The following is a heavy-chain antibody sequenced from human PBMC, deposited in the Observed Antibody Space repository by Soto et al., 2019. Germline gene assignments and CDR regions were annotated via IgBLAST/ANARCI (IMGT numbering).Heavy chain of an antibody. V-gene: IGHV2-5*02. Sequence: QITLKESGPTLVKPTQTLTLTCTFSGFSLSTSGVGVGWIRQPPGKALEWLALIYWDDDKRYSPSLKSRLTITKDTSKNQVVLTMTNMDPVDTATYYCAHRRRPEGLRSYYFDYWGQGTLVTVSS. D-gene: IGHD3-3*01. CDR1: GFSLSTSGVG. CDR2: IYWDDDK. CDR3: AHRRRPEGLRSYYFDY. J-gene: IGHJ4*02.